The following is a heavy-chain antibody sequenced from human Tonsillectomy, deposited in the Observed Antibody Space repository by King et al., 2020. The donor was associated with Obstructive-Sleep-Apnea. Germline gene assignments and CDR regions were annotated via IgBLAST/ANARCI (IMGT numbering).Heavy chain of an antibody. J-gene: IGHJ4*02. D-gene: IGHD7-27*01. CDR1: GYTFTDYY. CDR2: INPSSGGT. Sequence: VQLVESGAEVKKPGASVKVSCKASGYTFTDYYMHWVRQAPGQGLEWMGWINPSSGGTSYAQKFQGRVTMTRDTSISTTYMELRRLRSDDTAVYYCARGSGFDYWGQGTLVTVSS. V-gene: IGHV1-2*02. CDR3: ARGSGFDY.